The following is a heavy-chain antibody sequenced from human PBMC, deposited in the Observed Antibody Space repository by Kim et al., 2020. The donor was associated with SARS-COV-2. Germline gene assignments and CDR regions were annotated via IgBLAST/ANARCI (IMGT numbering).Heavy chain of an antibody. CDR3: ATHKAHDAFDI. CDR1: GGSISSYY. J-gene: IGHJ3*02. Sequence: SETLSLTCTVSGGSISSYYWSWIRQPPGKGLEWIGYIYYSGSTNYNPSLKSRVTISVDTSKNQFSLKLSSVTAADTAVYYCATHKAHDAFDIWGQGTMVTVSS. V-gene: IGHV4-59*08. CDR2: IYYSGST.